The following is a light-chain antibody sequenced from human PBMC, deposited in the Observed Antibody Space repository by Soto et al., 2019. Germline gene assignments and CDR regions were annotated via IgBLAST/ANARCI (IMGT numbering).Light chain of an antibody. V-gene: IGLV2-23*02. CDR3: CSYAGSSTYV. CDR1: SSDVGSYNV. J-gene: IGLJ1*01. Sequence: QSALTQPASVSGSPGQSITISCTGTSSDVGSYNVVSWYQHHPGKAPKLMIYDVTKRPSGVSNRFSGSKSGNTASLTISWLQAEDEADYYCCSYAGSSTYVFGTGTKLTVL. CDR2: DVT.